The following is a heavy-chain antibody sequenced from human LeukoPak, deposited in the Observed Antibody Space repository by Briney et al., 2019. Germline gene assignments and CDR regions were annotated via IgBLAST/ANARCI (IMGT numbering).Heavy chain of an antibody. CDR3: AKKRTPVAGTNYFDY. Sequence: PGGSPRLSCAASGFTFSNYAMSWVRQAPGKGLEWVSGVSAGGDKTDYAESVKGRFTISRDNSKNTVYMQMTSVTAEDTARYYCAKKRTPVAGTNYFDYWGLGTLVTVSS. CDR2: VSAGGDKT. J-gene: IGHJ4*02. CDR1: GFTFSNYA. D-gene: IGHD6-19*01. V-gene: IGHV3-23*01.